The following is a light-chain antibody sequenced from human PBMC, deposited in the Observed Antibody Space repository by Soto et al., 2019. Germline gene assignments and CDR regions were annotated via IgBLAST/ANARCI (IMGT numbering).Light chain of an antibody. J-gene: IGKJ2*01. CDR2: AAS. CDR1: RGISSY. Sequence: DIQLTQSPSFLSASIGDRVTITCRASRGISSYLAWYQQKPGKAPKLLIYAASTLQSGVSARFRGSGSGTEFTLTISSLQPEDCATYSCQQLNGYPYTFGQGTKLEI. CDR3: QQLNGYPYT. V-gene: IGKV1-9*01.